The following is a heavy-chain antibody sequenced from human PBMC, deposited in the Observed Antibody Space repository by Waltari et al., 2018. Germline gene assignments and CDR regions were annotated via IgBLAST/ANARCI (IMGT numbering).Heavy chain of an antibody. CDR2: IWYAGSNT. J-gene: IGHJ6*02. CDR1: GFTFSSYG. V-gene: IGHV3-33*01. CDR3: ARDQNNYYGMDV. Sequence: QVQLVESGGGVVQPGRSLRLSCAASGFTFSSYGMHWVRQAPGKGLEWVSGIWYAGSNTYYAASGVGRFTSSRDNSKNTLYLQMNSLRAEDTAVYYCARDQNNYYGMDVWGQGTTVTVSS.